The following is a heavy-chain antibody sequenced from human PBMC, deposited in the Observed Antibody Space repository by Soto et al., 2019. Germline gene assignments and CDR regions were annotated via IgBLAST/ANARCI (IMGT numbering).Heavy chain of an antibody. V-gene: IGHV3-23*01. CDR3: AKAFIRFLEWSTTYYFDY. CDR1: GFTFSCYA. CDR2: ISGSGGST. D-gene: IGHD3-3*01. J-gene: IGHJ4*02. Sequence: GGSLRLSCAASGFTFSCYAMSWVRQAPGKGLEWVSAISGSGGSTYYADSVKGRFTISRDNSKNTLYLQMNSLRAEDTAVYYCAKAFIRFLEWSTTYYFDYWGQGTLVTVSS.